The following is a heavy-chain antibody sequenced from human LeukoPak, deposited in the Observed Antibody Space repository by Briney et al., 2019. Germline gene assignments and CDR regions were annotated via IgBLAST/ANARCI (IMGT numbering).Heavy chain of an antibody. Sequence: SETLSLTCTVSGGSISSSYWSWIRQPPGKGLEWIGYISYSGSTNCNPSLRSRVTISVNTSKNQFSLKLTSVTAADTAVYYCARGRSGGLVTLDYWGQGTLVTVSP. CDR3: ARGRSGGLVTLDY. D-gene: IGHD2-21*02. J-gene: IGHJ4*02. CDR1: GGSISSSY. CDR2: ISYSGST. V-gene: IGHV4-59*01.